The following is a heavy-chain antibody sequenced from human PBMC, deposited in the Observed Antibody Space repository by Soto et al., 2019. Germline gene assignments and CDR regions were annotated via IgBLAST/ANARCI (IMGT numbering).Heavy chain of an antibody. CDR2: IYYSGST. V-gene: IGHV4-39*01. CDR1: GGSISSSSYY. CDR3: ARLGRYYQRLET. D-gene: IGHD3-22*01. J-gene: IGHJ5*02. Sequence: TSETLSLTCTVSGGSISSSSYYWGWIRQPPGKGLEWIGSIYYSGSTYYNPSLKSRVTISVDTSKNQFSLKLTSVTAADTAVYYCARLGRYYQRLETWGQGTRVTVSS.